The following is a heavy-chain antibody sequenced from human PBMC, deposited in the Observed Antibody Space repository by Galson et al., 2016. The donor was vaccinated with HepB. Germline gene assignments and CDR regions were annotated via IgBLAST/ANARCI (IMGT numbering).Heavy chain of an antibody. CDR1: GFTFSSYG. D-gene: IGHD6-19*01. CDR3: AKDRVAVADSYYFDY. J-gene: IGHJ4*02. V-gene: IGHV3-30*18. Sequence: SLRLSCAASGFTFSSYGMHWVRQAPGKGLEWVAVISYDGSNKFYADSVKGRFTISRDNSKNTLYLQMNSLRTEDTAVYYCAKDRVAVADSYYFDYWGQGTLVTVSS. CDR2: ISYDGSNK.